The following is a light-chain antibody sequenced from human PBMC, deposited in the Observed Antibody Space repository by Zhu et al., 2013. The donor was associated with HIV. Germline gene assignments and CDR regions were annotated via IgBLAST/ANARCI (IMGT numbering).Light chain of an antibody. Sequence: QSALTQPASVSGSPGQSITISCTGTSSDVGTYNLVSWYQQHPGKAPKLMIYEATKRPSGVSNRFSGSKSGNTASLTISGLQAEDEADYFCCSYAGSLYAFGAGTKVTVL. CDR2: EAT. CDR1: SSDVGTYNL. J-gene: IGLJ1*01. V-gene: IGLV2-23*01. CDR3: CSYAGSLYA.